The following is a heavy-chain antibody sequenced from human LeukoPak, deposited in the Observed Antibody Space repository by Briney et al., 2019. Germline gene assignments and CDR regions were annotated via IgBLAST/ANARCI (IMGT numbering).Heavy chain of an antibody. J-gene: IGHJ5*02. CDR3: AKGWEFRVVIPAAVS. Sequence: GGSLRLSCEGSGFIFSSYTMTWVRQAPGKGLQWVSSISGSGESTYYADSMKGRFTISRDNSKNTLSLQMNSLRAEDTAVYFCAKGWEFRVVIPAAVSWGQGTLVTVSS. D-gene: IGHD3-3*01. CDR1: GFIFSSYT. CDR2: ISGSGEST. V-gene: IGHV3-23*01.